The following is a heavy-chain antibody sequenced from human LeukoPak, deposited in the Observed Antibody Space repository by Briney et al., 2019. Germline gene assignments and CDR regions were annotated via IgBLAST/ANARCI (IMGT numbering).Heavy chain of an antibody. J-gene: IGHJ4*02. V-gene: IGHV4-39*07. Sequence: SETLSLTCTVSGGSISSSSYYWGWIRQPPGTGLEWIGSIYYSGSTYYNPSLKSRVTISVDTSKNQFSLKLSSVTAADTAVYYCARAHSIVLMVYRPVHFDYWGQGTLVTVSS. D-gene: IGHD2-8*01. CDR1: GGSISSSSYY. CDR3: ARAHSIVLMVYRPVHFDY. CDR2: IYYSGST.